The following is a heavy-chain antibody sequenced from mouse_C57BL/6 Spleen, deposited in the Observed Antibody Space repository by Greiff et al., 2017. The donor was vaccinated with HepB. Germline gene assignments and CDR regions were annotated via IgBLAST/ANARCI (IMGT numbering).Heavy chain of an antibody. V-gene: IGHV1-19*01. CDR3: ARGGYYDYDDGGFAY. CDR2: INPYNGGT. D-gene: IGHD2-4*01. CDR1: GYTFTDYY. Sequence: EVKLMESGPVLVKPGASVKMSCKASGYTFTDYYMNWVKQSHGKSLEWIGVINPYNGGTSYNQKFKGKATLTVDKSSSTAYMELNSLTSEDSAVYYCARGGYYDYDDGGFAYWGQGTLVTVSA. J-gene: IGHJ3*01.